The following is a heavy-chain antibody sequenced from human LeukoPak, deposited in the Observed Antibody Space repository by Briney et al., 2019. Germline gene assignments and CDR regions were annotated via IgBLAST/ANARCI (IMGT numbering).Heavy chain of an antibody. J-gene: IGHJ4*02. V-gene: IGHV3-23*01. Sequence: PGGSLRLSCAASGFTFSSYAMSWVRQAPGKGLEWVSAISGSGGSTYYADSVKGRFTISRDNSKNTLYLQMNSLRAEDTAVYYCAKSFLTMIVVVTEYYFDYWGQGTLVTVSS. CDR1: GFTFSSYA. D-gene: IGHD3-22*01. CDR3: AKSFLTMIVVVTEYYFDY. CDR2: ISGSGGST.